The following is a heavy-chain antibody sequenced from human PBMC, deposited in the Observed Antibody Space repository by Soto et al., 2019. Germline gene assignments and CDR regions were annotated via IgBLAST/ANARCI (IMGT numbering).Heavy chain of an antibody. CDR1: GFAFSSYA. D-gene: IGHD6-13*01. CDR3: AKQSSSWYYFDS. V-gene: IGHV3-23*01. CDR2: LSGSGGST. J-gene: IGHJ4*02. Sequence: EVQLLESGGGLIQPGGSLRLSCAASGFAFSSYAMSWVRQAPGEGLEWVSGLSGSGGSTYYADSVKGRFTISRDNSKNTLYLRMNSLRAEDTAVDFCAKQSSSWYYFDSWGQGTLVTVSS.